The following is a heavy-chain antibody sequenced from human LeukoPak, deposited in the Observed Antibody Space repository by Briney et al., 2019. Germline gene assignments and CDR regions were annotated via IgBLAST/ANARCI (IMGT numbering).Heavy chain of an antibody. CDR2: IYYRGST. J-gene: IGHJ2*01. V-gene: IGHV4-34*01. CDR3: ARDGIAAAGSHWYFDL. D-gene: IGHD6-13*01. CDR1: GGSFSGYY. Sequence: PSETLSLTCAVYGGSFSGYYWGWIRQPPGKGLEWIGSIYYRGSTYYNPSLKSRVTISVDTSKNQFSLKLRSVTAADTAVYYCARDGIAAAGSHWYFDLWGRGTLVTVSS.